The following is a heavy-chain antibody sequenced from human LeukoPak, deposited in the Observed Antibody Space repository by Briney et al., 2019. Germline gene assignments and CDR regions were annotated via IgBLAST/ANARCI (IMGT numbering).Heavy chain of an antibody. Sequence: PGGSLRLSCVGSGFTFDDVAMHWVRQAPGRGLEWVSLISGDGVATYYGASLKGRFTISRDNSKNSLYLQMNSLRVEDTAFYYCAKGNGDFSHFYNGMDVWGQGTTVTVSS. CDR1: GFTFDDVA. D-gene: IGHD4-17*01. J-gene: IGHJ6*02. V-gene: IGHV3-43*02. CDR3: AKGNGDFSHFYNGMDV. CDR2: ISGDGVAT.